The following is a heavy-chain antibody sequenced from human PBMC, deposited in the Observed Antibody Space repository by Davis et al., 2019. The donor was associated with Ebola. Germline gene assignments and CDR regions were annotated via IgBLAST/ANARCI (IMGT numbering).Heavy chain of an antibody. V-gene: IGHV1-18*01. CDR1: GYTFSSYG. CDR2: ISAHNGNT. CDR3: ARTSIVGTTTTASDI. D-gene: IGHD1-26*01. Sequence: AASVKVSCKASGYTFSSYGISWVRQAPGQGLEWMGWISAHNGNTNYAQKVRGRATMTTDTSTSTAYMELRSLRSDDTAVYFCARTSIVGTTTTASDIWGQGTMVTVSS. J-gene: IGHJ3*02.